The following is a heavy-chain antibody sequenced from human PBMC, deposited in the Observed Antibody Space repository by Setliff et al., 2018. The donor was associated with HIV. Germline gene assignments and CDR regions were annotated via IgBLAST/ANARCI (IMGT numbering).Heavy chain of an antibody. J-gene: IGHJ3*02. CDR3: AKGDPWEPHRDAFYT. Sequence: PGGSLRLSCAASGFTFRDHAMHWVRQAPGKGLEWVAVISYDGSNKFYADSVRGRFTISRDNSRDTLYLQMNSLRGEDSAIYYCAKGDPWEPHRDAFYTWGQGTVVTV. D-gene: IGHD1-26*01. CDR1: GFTFRDHA. CDR2: ISYDGSNK. V-gene: IGHV3-30*04.